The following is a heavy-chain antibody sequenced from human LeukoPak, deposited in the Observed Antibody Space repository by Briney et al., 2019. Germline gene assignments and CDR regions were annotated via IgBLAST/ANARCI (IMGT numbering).Heavy chain of an antibody. CDR3: ASREY. D-gene: IGHD5-24*01. V-gene: IGHV3-7*01. Sequence: GGSLRLSCAASGFTFSFYWMYWVRQAPGKGLEWVANIKQDGSEKYYVDSVKGRFTISRDNAKNSLYLQMNSLRAEDTAVYYCASREYWGQGTLVTVSS. J-gene: IGHJ4*02. CDR2: IKQDGSEK. CDR1: GFTFSFYW.